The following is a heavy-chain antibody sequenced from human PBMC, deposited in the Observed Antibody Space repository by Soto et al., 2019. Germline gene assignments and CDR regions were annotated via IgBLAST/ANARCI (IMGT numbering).Heavy chain of an antibody. D-gene: IGHD3-10*01. CDR2: IYSGGSS. J-gene: IGHJ5*02. V-gene: IGHV3-53*01. CDR3: ARLGPYGSESYSFRYNWFDP. Sequence: GGSLRLSCAASGFTFSSHMTWVRQAPGKGLEWVSVIYSGGSSYYAVSVQGRFTISRDNSKNTVYLQMNSLRGEDTAMYYCARLGPYGSESYSFRYNWFDPWGQGTLVTVSS. CDR1: GFTFSSH.